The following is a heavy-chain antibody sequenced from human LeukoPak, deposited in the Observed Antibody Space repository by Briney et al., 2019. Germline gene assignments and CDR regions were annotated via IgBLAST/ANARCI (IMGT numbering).Heavy chain of an antibody. Sequence: KPGGSLRLSCAASGFTFSSYGMHWVRQAPGKGLEWMGGFDPEDGETIYAQKFQGRVTMTEDTSTDTAYMELSSLRSEDTAVYYCATADTAMDDWGQGTLVTVSS. V-gene: IGHV1-24*01. J-gene: IGHJ4*02. CDR3: ATADTAMDD. D-gene: IGHD5-18*01. CDR1: GFTFSSYG. CDR2: FDPEDGET.